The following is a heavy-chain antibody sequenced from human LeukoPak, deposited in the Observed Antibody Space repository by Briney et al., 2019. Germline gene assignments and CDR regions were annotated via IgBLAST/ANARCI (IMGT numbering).Heavy chain of an antibody. CDR3: ARGRGRIVVDNFYY. Sequence: SETLSLTCAVYGGSFSGYYWSWIRQPPGKGLEWIGEINYSGRTNYNPSLKSPVTISVDTSKNQFTLNVSSVTAADTAVYYCARGRGRIVVDNFYYWGQGTLVTVSS. CDR1: GGSFSGYY. D-gene: IGHD1-26*01. V-gene: IGHV4-34*01. CDR2: INYSGRT. J-gene: IGHJ4*02.